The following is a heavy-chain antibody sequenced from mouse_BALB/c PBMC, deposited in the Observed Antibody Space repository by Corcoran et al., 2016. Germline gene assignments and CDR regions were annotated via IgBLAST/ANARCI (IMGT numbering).Heavy chain of an antibody. J-gene: IGHJ1*01. CDR1: GFTFTAYY. Sequence: EVQLQQSGPVLVKPGASLNMSCKAPGFTFTAYYMTWVKQSHGKSIEWIGDINPNNGGTSYNQKFKGKATLTVDKSSSTAYMQLNSLTSEDSAVYYCARDRYWYFDVWGAGTTVTVSS. CDR3: ARDRYWYFDV. D-gene: IGHD2-14*01. CDR2: INPNNGGT. V-gene: IGHV1-26*01.